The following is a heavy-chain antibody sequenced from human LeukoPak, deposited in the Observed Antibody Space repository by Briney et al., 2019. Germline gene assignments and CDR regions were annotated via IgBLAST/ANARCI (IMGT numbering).Heavy chain of an antibody. V-gene: IGHV3-11*06. CDR1: GFTFSDYY. J-gene: IGHJ4*02. CDR3: AREGQQLVDY. D-gene: IGHD6-13*01. CDR2: ISSSSSYT. Sequence: GGFLRLSCAASGFTFSDYYMSWVRQAPGKGLEWVSYISSSSSYTNYADSVKGRFTISRDNAKNSLYLQMNSLRAEDTAAYYCAREGQQLVDYWGQGTLVTVSS.